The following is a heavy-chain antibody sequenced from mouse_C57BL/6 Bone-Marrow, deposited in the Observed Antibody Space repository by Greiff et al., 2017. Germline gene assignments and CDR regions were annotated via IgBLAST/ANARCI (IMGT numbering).Heavy chain of an antibody. V-gene: IGHV5-15*01. D-gene: IGHD1-1*01. CDR2: ISNLAYSI. J-gene: IGHJ4*01. Sequence: DVQLVESGGGLVQPGGSLKLSCAASGFTFSDYGMAWVRQAPRKGPEWVAFISNLAYSIYYADTVTGRFTISRENAKNTLYLEMSSLRSEDTAMYYCARYYYGSTYAMDYWGQGTSVTVSS. CDR3: ARYYYGSTYAMDY. CDR1: GFTFSDYG.